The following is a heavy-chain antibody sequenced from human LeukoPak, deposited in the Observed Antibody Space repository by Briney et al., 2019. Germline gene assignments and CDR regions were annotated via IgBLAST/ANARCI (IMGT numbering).Heavy chain of an antibody. CDR1: GGSIISYY. CDR2: IYYSGST. D-gene: IGHD3-22*01. Sequence: PSETLSLTCTVSGGSIISYYWSWIRQPPGKGLEWVGYIYYSGSTNYNPSLKSRVTISVDTSKNQFSLKLYSVTAADTAVYYCARAVEYYYDSSGYYSYYFDYWGQGTLVTVSS. V-gene: IGHV4-59*01. J-gene: IGHJ4*02. CDR3: ARAVEYYYDSSGYYSYYFDY.